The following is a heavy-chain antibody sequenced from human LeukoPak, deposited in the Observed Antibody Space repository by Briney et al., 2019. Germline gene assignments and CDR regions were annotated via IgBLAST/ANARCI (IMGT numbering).Heavy chain of an antibody. J-gene: IGHJ3*02. CDR3: ARNQRIAAVDAFDI. CDR1: GGSISSYY. Sequence: KLSETLSLTCTVSGGSISSYYWSWVRQPPGKGLEWIGYIYYSGSTNYNPSLKSRVTISVDTSKNQFSLKLSSVTAADTAVYYCARNQRIAAVDAFDIWGQGTMVTVSS. D-gene: IGHD6-13*01. V-gene: IGHV4-59*01. CDR2: IYYSGST.